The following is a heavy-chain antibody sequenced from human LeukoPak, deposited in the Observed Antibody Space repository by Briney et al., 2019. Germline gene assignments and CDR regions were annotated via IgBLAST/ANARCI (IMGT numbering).Heavy chain of an antibody. CDR2: ISYDGSNK. CDR3: AKISGGEDPDI. V-gene: IGHV3-30-3*02. Sequence: PGRSLRLSCAASGFTFSSYAMHWVRQAPGKGLEWVAGISYDGSNKYYADSVKGRFTISRDNSKNTLYLQMNSLRAEDTAVYYCAKISGGEDPDIWGQGTMVTVSS. CDR1: GFTFSSYA. D-gene: IGHD3-10*01. J-gene: IGHJ3*02.